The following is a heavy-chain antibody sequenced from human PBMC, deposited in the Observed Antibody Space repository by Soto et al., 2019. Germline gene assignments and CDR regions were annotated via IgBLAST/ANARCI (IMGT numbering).Heavy chain of an antibody. CDR1: GYTFTSYY. CDR3: AREKAGYSSIRDGTDY. Sequence: EAAVKVSCKASGYTFTSYYMHWVRQAPGQGLEWMGIINPSGGSTSYAQKFQGRVTMTRDTSTSTVYMELSSLRSEDTAVYYCAREKAGYSSIRDGTDYWGQGTLVTVSS. CDR2: INPSGGST. V-gene: IGHV1-46*01. D-gene: IGHD6-13*01. J-gene: IGHJ4*02.